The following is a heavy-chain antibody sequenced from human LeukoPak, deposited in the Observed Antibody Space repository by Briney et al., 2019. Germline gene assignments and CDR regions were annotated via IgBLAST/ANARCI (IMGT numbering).Heavy chain of an antibody. Sequence: GRSLRLSCAASGFTFSSYGMHWVRQAPGKGLEWVAFIRYDGSGKYYADSVKGRFTISRDNSKSTLYLQMNSLRAEDTAVYYCAKGSKAVVFTRDHYMDVWGKGTTVTFSS. CDR2: IRYDGSGK. CDR1: GFTFSSYG. V-gene: IGHV3-30*02. J-gene: IGHJ6*03. CDR3: AKGSKAVVFTRDHYMDV. D-gene: IGHD3-22*01.